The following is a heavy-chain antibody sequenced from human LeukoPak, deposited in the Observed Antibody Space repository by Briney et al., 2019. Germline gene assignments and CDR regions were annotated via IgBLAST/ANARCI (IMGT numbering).Heavy chain of an antibody. CDR2: ISYDGSNK. Sequence: GRSLRLSCAASGSSFSSYAMHWVRQAPGKGLEWVAIISYDGSNKYYADSVKGRFTISRDNSKNTLSLQMNSLRAEDTTVYYCARGRIAATGTGAYYFDYWGQGTLVTVSS. J-gene: IGHJ4*02. CDR3: ARGRIAATGTGAYYFDY. D-gene: IGHD6-13*01. CDR1: GSSFSSYA. V-gene: IGHV3-30-3*01.